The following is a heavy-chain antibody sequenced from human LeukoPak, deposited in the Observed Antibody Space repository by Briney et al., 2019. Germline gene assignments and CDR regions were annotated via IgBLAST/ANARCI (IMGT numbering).Heavy chain of an antibody. CDR3: ASPLRYFDPGDY. Sequence: GGSLRPSCAASGFTFSSYSMNWVRQAPGKGLEWVSSISSSSSYIYYADSVKGRFTISRDNAKNSLYLQMNSLRAEDTAVYYCASPLRYFDPGDYWGQGTLVTVSS. CDR1: GFTFSSYS. V-gene: IGHV3-21*01. J-gene: IGHJ4*02. CDR2: ISSSSSYI. D-gene: IGHD3-9*01.